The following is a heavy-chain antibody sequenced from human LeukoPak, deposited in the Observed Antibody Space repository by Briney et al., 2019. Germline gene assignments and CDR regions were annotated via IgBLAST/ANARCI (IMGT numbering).Heavy chain of an antibody. J-gene: IGHJ6*03. CDR2: IRSKANSYAT. CDR1: GFTFSGSA. D-gene: IGHD3-10*01. CDR3: TRLSGRTVTMVRGATFYYYYMDV. Sequence: GGSLRLSCAASGFTFSGSAMHWVRQASGKGLEWVGRIRSKANSYATAYAASVKGRFTISRDDSKNTAYLQMNSLKTEDTAVYYCTRLSGRTVTMVRGATFYYYYMDVWGKGTTVTVSS. V-gene: IGHV3-73*01.